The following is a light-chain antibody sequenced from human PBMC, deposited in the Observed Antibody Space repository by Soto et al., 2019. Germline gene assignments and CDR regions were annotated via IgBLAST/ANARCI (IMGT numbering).Light chain of an antibody. V-gene: IGKV1-5*03. CDR3: QQYSSDST. CDR1: QNINNW. CDR2: RAS. Sequence: DIQMTQSPSTLSASVGDRVTITCRASQNINNWLAWYQQKPGKAPKLLIYRASSLENGGPSRFSGRGSGTDFIFTITSLQPDDFATYDCQQYSSDSTFGQGTKVEIK. J-gene: IGKJ1*01.